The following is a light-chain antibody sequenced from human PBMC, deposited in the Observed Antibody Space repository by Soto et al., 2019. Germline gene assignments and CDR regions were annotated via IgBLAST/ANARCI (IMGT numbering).Light chain of an antibody. J-gene: IGKJ5*01. CDR2: AAS. V-gene: IGKV1-12*01. Sequence: DIPLTHSHPSVSPSLSGGVRIXCRASQGISSWLAWYQQRPGRAPKLLIYAASSLQSGVPSRFSGSGSGTDFTLTINNLQPEDFATYYCQQANSFPLTFGQGTRLEIK. CDR3: QQANSFPLT. CDR1: QGISSW.